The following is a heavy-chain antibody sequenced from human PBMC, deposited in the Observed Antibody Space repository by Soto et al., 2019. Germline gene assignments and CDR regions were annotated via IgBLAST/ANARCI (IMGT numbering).Heavy chain of an antibody. J-gene: IGHJ4*02. CDR3: AKDIQLWLRPNFDY. D-gene: IGHD5-18*01. CDR1: GFTFSSYA. V-gene: IGHV3-23*01. CDR2: ISGSGGST. Sequence: GGSLRLSCAASGFTFSSYAMNWVRQAPGKGLEWVSAISGSGGSTYYADSVKGRFTISRDNSKNTLYLQMNSLRAEDTAVYYCAKDIQLWLRPNFDYWGQGTLVTVSS.